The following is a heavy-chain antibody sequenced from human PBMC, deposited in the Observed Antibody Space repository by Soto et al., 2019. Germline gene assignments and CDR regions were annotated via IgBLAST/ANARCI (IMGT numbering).Heavy chain of an antibody. CDR1: GYSFTTYW. Sequence: GDSLKISCKGSGYSFTTYWSGWVRQMPGKGLEWMGIIYPGDSDTRHNPSFQGQVSISADKSINTAYLQWSSLKASDSAVYYCARVGPSGLTDQYWFDHWGQGTLVTVSS. V-gene: IGHV5-51*01. D-gene: IGHD1-26*01. CDR3: ARVGPSGLTDQYWFDH. J-gene: IGHJ5*02. CDR2: IYPGDSDT.